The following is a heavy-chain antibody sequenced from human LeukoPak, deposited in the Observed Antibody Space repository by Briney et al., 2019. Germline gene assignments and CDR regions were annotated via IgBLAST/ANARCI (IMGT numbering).Heavy chain of an antibody. CDR3: ARTPSVSAGHWFDP. D-gene: IGHD2-15*01. V-gene: IGHV3-48*04. Sequence: PGGSLRLSCAASGFTFSSYSMNWVRQTPRKGLEWVSYISTDSLTIYYANSVEGRFTISRDNAKHSLYLQMNRLRAEDKAVYYCARTPSVSAGHWFDPWGQGTLVTVSS. J-gene: IGHJ5*02. CDR2: ISTDSLTI. CDR1: GFTFSSYS.